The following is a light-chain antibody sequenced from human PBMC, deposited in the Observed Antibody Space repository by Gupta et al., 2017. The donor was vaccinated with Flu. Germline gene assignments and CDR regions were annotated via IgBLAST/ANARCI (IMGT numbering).Light chain of an antibody. V-gene: IGKV1-33*01. CDR3: QQYDTLPYT. CDR2: DAS. Sequence: DIQLTQFPSSLSASVGDRVTITCQASQDVSDYLNWYQQKPGQAPKLVIYDASSLQRGVPSRFSGSGSGTDFTFTITGLQPEDVATYFCQQYDTLPYTFDQGTKLEMK. J-gene: IGKJ2*01. CDR1: QDVSDY.